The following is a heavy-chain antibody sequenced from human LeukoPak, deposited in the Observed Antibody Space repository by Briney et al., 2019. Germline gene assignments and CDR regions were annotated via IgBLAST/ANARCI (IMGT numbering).Heavy chain of an antibody. D-gene: IGHD1-26*01. CDR2: TYYRSKWYN. V-gene: IGHV6-1*01. CDR1: GDSVSSNSAA. CDR3: AREVGAARDSVVGFDY. J-gene: IGHJ4*02. Sequence: SQTLSLTCAISGDSVSSNSAAWNWIRQSPSRGLEWLGRTYYRSKWYNDYAVSVKSRITINPDTSKKQFLLQLNSVTPEDTAVYYCAREVGAARDSVVGFDYWGQGNLVTVSS.